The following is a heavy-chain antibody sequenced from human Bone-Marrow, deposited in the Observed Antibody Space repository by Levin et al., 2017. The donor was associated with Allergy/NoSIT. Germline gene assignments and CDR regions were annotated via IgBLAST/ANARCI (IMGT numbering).Heavy chain of an antibody. J-gene: IGHJ4*02. Sequence: SETLSLTCTVSGGSIRSSSHYWGWIRQSPEKGLEWVGSIFYSGSTNYNPSLKSRVTISVDTSKNQFSLKLSSVTAADTAVYYCARVTRTKAEDWGQGTLVTVSS. D-gene: IGHD2-8*01. CDR2: IFYSGST. CDR1: GGSIRSSSHY. V-gene: IGHV4-39*07. CDR3: ARVTRTKAED.